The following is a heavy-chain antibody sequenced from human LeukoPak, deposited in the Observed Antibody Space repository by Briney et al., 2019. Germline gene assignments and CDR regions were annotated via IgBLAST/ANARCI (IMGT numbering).Heavy chain of an antibody. V-gene: IGHV3-11*01. D-gene: IGHD6-19*01. J-gene: IGHJ4*02. Sequence: DPGGSLRLSCAASGFTFSDYYMSWIRQAPGKGLEWVSYISSSGSTIYYADSVKGRFTISRDNAKNSLYLQMNSLRAEDTAVYYCASQALIAVAGTPEDYWGQGTLVTVSS. CDR1: GFTFSDYY. CDR2: ISSSGSTI. CDR3: ASQALIAVAGTPEDY.